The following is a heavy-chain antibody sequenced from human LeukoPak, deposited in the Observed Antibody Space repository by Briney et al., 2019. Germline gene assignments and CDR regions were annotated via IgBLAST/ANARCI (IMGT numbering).Heavy chain of an antibody. J-gene: IGHJ4*02. V-gene: IGHV3-48*01. CDR1: GFTFSDYS. Sequence: GGSLRLSCAASGFTFSDYSMNWVRQAPGRGLEWVSYISSSSSTIFYAASEKGRFTISRDNAKNSLYLQMDSLRAEDTAVYYCASRVGALEYWGQGTPVTVSS. CDR2: ISSSSSTI. CDR3: ASRVGALEY. D-gene: IGHD1-26*01.